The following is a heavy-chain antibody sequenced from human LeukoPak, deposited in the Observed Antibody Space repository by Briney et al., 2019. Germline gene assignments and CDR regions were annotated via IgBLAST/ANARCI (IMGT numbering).Heavy chain of an antibody. CDR1: GFILNTYT. CDR3: WRDSPYDTSI. V-gene: IGHV3-21*01. D-gene: IGHD3-16*01. CDR2: ITNTPNYI. Sequence: PGGSLSLSCAASGFILNTYTITWVRQAPGKGLEWVSSITNTPNYIYYADSVKGRFTISRDNANNSLYLQMDSLRAEDTAVYYCWRDSPYDTSIWGQGTLVTDSS. J-gene: IGHJ4*02.